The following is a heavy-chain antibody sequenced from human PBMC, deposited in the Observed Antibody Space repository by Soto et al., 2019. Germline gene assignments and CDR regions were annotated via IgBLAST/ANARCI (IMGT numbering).Heavy chain of an antibody. J-gene: IGHJ4*02. Sequence: PGGSLRLSCAASGFTFSSFAMSWVRQAPGKGLEWVSTINKSGGSTYYADSVKGRFTISRDNSKNMLFLQINGLRAEDTAVYYCAKDPPTPGTTFDYWGRGTLVTVS. CDR1: GFTFSSFA. D-gene: IGHD1-1*01. CDR3: AKDPPTPGTTFDY. CDR2: INKSGGST. V-gene: IGHV3-23*01.